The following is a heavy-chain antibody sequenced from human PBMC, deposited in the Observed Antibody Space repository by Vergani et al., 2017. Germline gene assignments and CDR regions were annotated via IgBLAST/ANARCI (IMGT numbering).Heavy chain of an antibody. CDR3: AKDLTHYDFWSGHDAFDI. V-gene: IGHV3-9*01. D-gene: IGHD3-3*01. Sequence: EVQLVESGGGLVQPGRSLRLSCAASGFTFDDYAMHWIRQAPGKGLEWVSGISWNSGSIGYADSVKGRFTISRDNAKNSLYLQMNSLRAEDTAVYYCAKDLTHYDFWSGHDAFDIWGQGTMVTVSS. CDR2: ISWNSGSI. CDR1: GFTFDDYA. J-gene: IGHJ3*02.